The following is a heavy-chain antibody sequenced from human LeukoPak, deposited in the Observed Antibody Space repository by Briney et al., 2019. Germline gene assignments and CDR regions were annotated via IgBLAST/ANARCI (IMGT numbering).Heavy chain of an antibody. CDR3: ASLGAFDS. J-gene: IGHJ4*02. Sequence: SETLSLTCSVSGDSINNGNYYWNWIRQPAGKGLEWSGSSYGGATIYDPSLKSRITISVDTSKNQFSLKLNSVTAADTAVYYWASLGAFDSWGQGTLVTVSS. D-gene: IGHD3-10*01. CDR2: SYGGAT. CDR1: GDSINNGNYY. V-gene: IGHV4-61*02.